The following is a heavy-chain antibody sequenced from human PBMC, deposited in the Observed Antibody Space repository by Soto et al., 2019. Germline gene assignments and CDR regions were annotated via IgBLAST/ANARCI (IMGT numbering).Heavy chain of an antibody. Sequence: GGSLRLSCAASGFTFSDYYMSWIRQAPGKGLEWVSYISSSSSYTNYADSVKGRFTISRDNAKNTLYLQMISLRADDTAVYYGARDTYTGPLVDRGQATLV. D-gene: IGHD2-2*02. CDR2: ISSSSSYT. J-gene: IGHJ4*02. CDR1: GFTFSDYY. V-gene: IGHV3-11*06. CDR3: ARDTYTGPLVD.